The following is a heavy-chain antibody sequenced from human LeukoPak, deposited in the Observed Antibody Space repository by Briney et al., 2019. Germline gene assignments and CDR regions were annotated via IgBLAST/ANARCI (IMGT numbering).Heavy chain of an antibody. V-gene: IGHV1-69*04. D-gene: IGHD3-10*01. CDR3: AQGAHYYGSGSPSYGFDY. Sequence: SVKVSCKASGGTFSSYAISWVRQAPGQGLEWMGRIIPILGIANYAQKFQGRVTITADKSTSTAYMELSSLRSEDTAVYYCAQGAHYYGSGSPSYGFDYWGQGTLVTVSS. CDR2: IIPILGIA. CDR1: GGTFSSYA. J-gene: IGHJ4*02.